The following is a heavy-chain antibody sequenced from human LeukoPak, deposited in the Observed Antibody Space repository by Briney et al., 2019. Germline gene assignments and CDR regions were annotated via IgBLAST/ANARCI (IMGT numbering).Heavy chain of an antibody. J-gene: IGHJ6*03. D-gene: IGHD2-15*01. Sequence: PSETLSLTCAVSGGSISHNNYYWGWIRQPPGKGLEWIGSVYYRGSTFYNPSLKSRVTISVDTSTNRFSLRLSSVTAADTAIYYCARVSFFRWASTRPSYYYYYMDVWGKGTTVTISS. V-gene: IGHV4-39*02. CDR3: ARVSFFRWASTRPSYYYYYMDV. CDR2: VYYRGST. CDR1: GGSISHNNYY.